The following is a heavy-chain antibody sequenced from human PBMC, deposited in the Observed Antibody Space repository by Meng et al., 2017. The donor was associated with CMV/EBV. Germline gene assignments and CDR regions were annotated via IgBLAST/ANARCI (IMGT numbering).Heavy chain of an antibody. D-gene: IGHD3/OR15-3a*01. CDR3: AAGLETQEYYFDY. CDR1: GGSFSGYY. J-gene: IGHJ4*02. V-gene: IGHV3-11*04. Sequence: LSLTCAVYGGSFSGYYWSWVRQAPGKGLEWVSYISSSSSTIYYADSVKGRFTISRDNAKNSLYLQMNSLRAEDTAVYYCAAGLETQEYYFDYWGQGTLVTVSS. CDR2: ISSSSSTI.